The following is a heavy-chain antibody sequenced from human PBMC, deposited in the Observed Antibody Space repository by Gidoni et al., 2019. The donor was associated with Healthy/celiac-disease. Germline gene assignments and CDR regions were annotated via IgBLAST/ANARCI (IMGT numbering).Heavy chain of an antibody. CDR3: ARVIAVAGTRPGYSSGWYYFDY. Sequence: QVQLQQWGAGLLKPSETLSLTCAVYGGSFSGYYWSWIRQPPGKGLEWIGEINHSGSTNYNPSLKSRVTISVDTSKNQFSLKLSSVTAADTAVYYCARVIAVAGTRPGYSSGWYYFDYWGQGTLVTVSS. CDR1: GGSFSGYY. CDR2: INHSGST. J-gene: IGHJ4*02. V-gene: IGHV4-34*01. D-gene: IGHD6-19*01.